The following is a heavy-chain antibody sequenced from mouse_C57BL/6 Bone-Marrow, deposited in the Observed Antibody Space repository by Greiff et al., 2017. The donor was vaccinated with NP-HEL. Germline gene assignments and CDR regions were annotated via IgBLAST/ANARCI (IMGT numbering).Heavy chain of an antibody. J-gene: IGHJ4*01. Sequence: DVMLVESGGDLVKPGGSLKLSCAASGFTFSSYGMSWVRQTPDKRLEWVATISSGGSYTYYPDSVKGRFTISRDNAKNTLYLQMSSLKSEDTAMYYCARHGTGGGAMDYWGQGTSVTVSS. V-gene: IGHV5-6*02. D-gene: IGHD4-1*01. CDR3: ARHGTGGGAMDY. CDR2: ISSGGSYT. CDR1: GFTFSSYG.